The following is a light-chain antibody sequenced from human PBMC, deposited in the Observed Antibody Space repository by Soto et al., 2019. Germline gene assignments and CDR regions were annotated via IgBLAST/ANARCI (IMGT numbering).Light chain of an antibody. CDR2: AAS. CDR3: QQLNSYPLVT. CDR1: QGISSH. Sequence: DIQLTQSPSFLSASVGDRVTITCRASQGISSHLAWYQQKPGKAPKLLIYAASTLQSGVPSRFSGSGSGTEFTLTISSLQPEDFATYYCQQLNSYPLVTFGGGTKVEIK. J-gene: IGKJ4*01. V-gene: IGKV1-9*01.